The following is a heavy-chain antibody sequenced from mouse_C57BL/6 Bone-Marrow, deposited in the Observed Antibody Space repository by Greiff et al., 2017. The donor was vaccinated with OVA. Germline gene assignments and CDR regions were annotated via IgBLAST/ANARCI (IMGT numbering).Heavy chain of an antibody. CDR3: ARGIYYYGSSRYFDV. CDR1: GYTFTDYY. J-gene: IGHJ1*03. Sequence: VQLQQSGAELVRPGASVKLSCKASGYTFTDYYINWVKQRPGQGLEWIARIYPGSGNTYYNEKFKGKATLTAEKSSSTAYMQLSSLTSEDSAVYFCARGIYYYGSSRYFDVWGTGTTVTVSS. CDR2: IYPGSGNT. D-gene: IGHD1-1*01. V-gene: IGHV1-76*01.